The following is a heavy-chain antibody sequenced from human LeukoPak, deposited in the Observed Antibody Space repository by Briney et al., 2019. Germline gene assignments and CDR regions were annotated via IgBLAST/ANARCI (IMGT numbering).Heavy chain of an antibody. CDR1: GFTFSNYG. V-gene: IGHV3-33*06. CDR3: AKDYYDSSGYDAFDI. J-gene: IGHJ3*02. CDR2: IWYDGSNK. Sequence: GGSLRLSCAASGFTFSNYGMHWVRQAPGKGLEWVAVIWYDGSNKYYADSVKGRFTISRDNSKNTLYLQMNSLRAEDTAVYYCAKDYYDSSGYDAFDIWGQGTMVTVSS. D-gene: IGHD3-22*01.